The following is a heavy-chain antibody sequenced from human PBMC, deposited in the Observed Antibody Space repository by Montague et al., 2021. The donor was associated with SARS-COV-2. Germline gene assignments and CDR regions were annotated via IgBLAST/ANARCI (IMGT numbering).Heavy chain of an antibody. D-gene: IGHD3/OR15-3a*01. CDR3: AREQDWASHFDL. Sequence: SETLSLTCAVYGGPFSGYYWSWIRQPPGKGLEWIGEINHSGSTNYNPSLKSRVTISVDTSKNQFSLKLSSVTAADTAVYYCAREQDWASHFDLWGQGILSPSPQ. V-gene: IGHV4-34*01. CDR2: INHSGST. J-gene: IGHJ5*02. CDR1: GGPFSGYY.